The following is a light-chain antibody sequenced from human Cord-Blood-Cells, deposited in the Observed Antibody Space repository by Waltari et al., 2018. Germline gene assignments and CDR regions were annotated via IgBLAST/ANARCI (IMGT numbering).Light chain of an antibody. J-gene: IGKJ2*03. V-gene: IGKV4-1*01. CDR2: WAS. CDR1: PSVLYSSNNKNY. Sequence: DIVMTQSPASLAVSLGARATITCKSSPSVLYSSNNKNYLAWYQQKPGQPPKLLIYWASTRESGVPDRFSGSGSGTDFTLTISSLQAEDVAVYYCQQYYSTPYSFGQGTKLEIK. CDR3: QQYYSTPYS.